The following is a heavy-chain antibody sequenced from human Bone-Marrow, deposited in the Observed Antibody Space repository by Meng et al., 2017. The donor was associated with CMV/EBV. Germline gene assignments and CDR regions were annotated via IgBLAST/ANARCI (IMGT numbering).Heavy chain of an antibody. J-gene: IGHJ4*02. D-gene: IGHD6-19*01. CDR2: INHSGST. CDR3: ARGRVGWGSGWYVSLLDD. Sequence: SETLSLTCAADGGSFSGYYWSWIRQPPGKGLEWIGEINHSGSTNYNPSIKSRDTISVDTTTTQFSLTLSSVTAADTAVYYFARGRVGWGSGWYVSLLDDWGQGTLVTVSS. V-gene: IGHV4-34*01. CDR1: GGSFSGYY.